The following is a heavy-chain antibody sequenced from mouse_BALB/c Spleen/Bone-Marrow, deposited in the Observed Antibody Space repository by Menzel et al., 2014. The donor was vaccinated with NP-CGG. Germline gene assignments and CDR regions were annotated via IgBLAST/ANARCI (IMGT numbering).Heavy chain of an antibody. CDR3: TSLYYYGSRYFDY. CDR1: GFTFSNYW. Sequence: LQQSGGGLVQPGGSMKLSCVASGFTFSNYWMNWVRRSPEKGLEWVAEIRLKSNNFATHYAESVKGRFTISRDDSKSSVYLEMNNLRAEDTGIYYCTSLYYYGSRYFDYWGQGTTLTVSS. V-gene: IGHV6-6*02. CDR2: IRLKSNNFAT. J-gene: IGHJ2*01. D-gene: IGHD1-1*01.